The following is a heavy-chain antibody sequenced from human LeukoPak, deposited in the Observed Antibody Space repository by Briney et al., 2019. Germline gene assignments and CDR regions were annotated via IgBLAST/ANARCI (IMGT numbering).Heavy chain of an antibody. V-gene: IGHV3-48*04. CDR1: GFTFSSYS. D-gene: IGHD6-19*01. J-gene: IGHJ4*02. CDR2: ISSSSSTI. Sequence: GGSLRLSCAASGFTFSSYSMNWVRQAPGKGLEWVSYISSSSSTIYYADSVKGRFTISRDNAKNSLYLQMNSLRAEDTAVYYCARESYSSGGNYWGQGTLVTVSS. CDR3: ARESYSSGGNY.